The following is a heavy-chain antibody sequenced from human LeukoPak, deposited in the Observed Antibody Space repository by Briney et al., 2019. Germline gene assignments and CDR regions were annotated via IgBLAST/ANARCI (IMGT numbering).Heavy chain of an antibody. CDR1: DGSISSSSYY. J-gene: IGHJ4*02. Sequence: SETLSLTCTVSDGSISSSSYYWAWIRQPPGKGLEWIASLYYSGRIYYNPSLESRVTISLDTSKNQFSLKLSPVTAADTAVYFCARGKYDILTGYYYHLDYWGQGNLVTVSS. CDR3: ARGKYDILTGYYYHLDY. CDR2: LYYSGRI. D-gene: IGHD3-9*01. V-gene: IGHV4-39*01.